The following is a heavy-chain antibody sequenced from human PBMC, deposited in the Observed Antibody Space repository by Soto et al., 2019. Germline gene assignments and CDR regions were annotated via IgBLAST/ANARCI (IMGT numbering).Heavy chain of an antibody. CDR1: GFTFTNNW. V-gene: IGHV3-74*01. J-gene: IGHJ4*02. Sequence: EVQLVESGGGLVQPGGSLRLSCAGSGFTFTNNWMYWVRQAPGKGLVWVSRVNSDGSGTSYADSVRGRFTISRDNAKNTVYLQMHSLRDEDTAVYYCARITNRETLDYWGQGTLVTVSS. CDR2: VNSDGSGT. CDR3: ARITNRETLDY.